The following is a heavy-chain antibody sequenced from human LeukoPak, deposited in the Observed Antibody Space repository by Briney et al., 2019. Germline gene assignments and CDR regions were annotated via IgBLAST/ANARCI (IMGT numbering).Heavy chain of an antibody. D-gene: IGHD6-6*01. CDR3: AKGESTSSPTGFDY. J-gene: IGHJ4*02. V-gene: IGHV4-4*07. Sequence: SETLSLTRTVSGGSISSSYWSWIRQPAGKGLEWIGRIYTSGRSNYSPSLKSRVTMSVDTSKNQISLNLSSVTAADTAVYYCAKGESTSSPTGFDYWGQGTLVTVSS. CDR2: IYTSGRS. CDR1: GGSISSSY.